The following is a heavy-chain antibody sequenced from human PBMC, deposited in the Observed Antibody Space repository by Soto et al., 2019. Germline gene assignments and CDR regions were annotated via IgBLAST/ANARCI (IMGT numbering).Heavy chain of an antibody. Sequence: PSETLSLTCTVSGGSISSGDYYWSWIRQPPGKGLEWIGYIYYSGSTYYNPSLKNRVTISLDTPKNHFSLKMDSVTAADTAVYYCTRLGGFYQALDSWGQGVLVTVSS. D-gene: IGHD3-22*01. J-gene: IGHJ4*02. CDR3: TRLGGFYQALDS. CDR2: IYYSGST. CDR1: GGSISSGDYY. V-gene: IGHV4-30-4*01.